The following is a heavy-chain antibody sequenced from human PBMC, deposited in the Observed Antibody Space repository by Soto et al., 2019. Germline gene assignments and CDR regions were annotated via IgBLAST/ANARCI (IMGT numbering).Heavy chain of an antibody. CDR3: VQTTGWPGFDF. Sequence: EVQLVESGGGLIQPGGSLRLSCAASGFAVSSKYMTWVRQAPGKGLEWVSVIYGGGTTYYADSVKGRFTISRDTSKNTLYLQMNSLRAEDTAVYYCVQTTGWPGFDFWGQGNVVTVSS. J-gene: IGHJ4*02. CDR1: GFAVSSKY. D-gene: IGHD6-19*01. V-gene: IGHV3-53*01. CDR2: IYGGGTT.